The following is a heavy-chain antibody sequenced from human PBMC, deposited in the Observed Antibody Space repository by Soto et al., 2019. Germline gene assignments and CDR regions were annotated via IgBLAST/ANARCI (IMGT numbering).Heavy chain of an antibody. CDR2: ISYDGSNK. CDR1: GFTFSSYG. V-gene: IGHV3-30*18. CDR3: AKASYFSGSYYNWFDP. J-gene: IGHJ5*02. Sequence: GGSLRLSCAASGFTFSSYGMHWVRQAPGKGLEWVAVISYDGSNKYYADSVKGRFTISRDNSKNTLYLQMNSLRAEDTAVYYCAKASYFSGSYYNWFDPWGQGTLVTVSS. D-gene: IGHD1-26*01.